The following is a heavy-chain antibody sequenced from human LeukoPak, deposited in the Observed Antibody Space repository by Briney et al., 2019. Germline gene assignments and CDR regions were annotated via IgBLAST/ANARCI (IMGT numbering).Heavy chain of an antibody. J-gene: IGHJ4*02. D-gene: IGHD1-26*01. CDR3: APSGDPEGGDY. Sequence: PGRSLSLSCAASGFPFSSYAMHWVRQAPGKGLEWVSSISSSSSYIYYADSVKGRFTISRDNAKSSLYLQMNSLRAEDTAVYYCAPSGDPEGGDYWGQGTLVTVSS. CDR1: GFPFSSYA. V-gene: IGHV3-21*01. CDR2: ISSSSSYI.